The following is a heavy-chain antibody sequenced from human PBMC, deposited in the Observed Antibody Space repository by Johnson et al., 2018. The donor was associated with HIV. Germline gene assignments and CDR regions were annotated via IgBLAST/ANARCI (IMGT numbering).Heavy chain of an antibody. V-gene: IGHV3-30*02. CDR2: IRYDGSNK. D-gene: IGHD2-2*01. Sequence: QVQLVESGGGVVQPGGSLRLSCAASRFTFSTYGMHWVRQAPGKGLEWVAFIRYDGSNKYYADSVKGRFTISRDNSKNTLYLQMNSLRAEDTAVYYCAKVLWEGDAFDIWGQGTMVTVSS. CDR1: RFTFSTYG. CDR3: AKVLWEGDAFDI. J-gene: IGHJ3*02.